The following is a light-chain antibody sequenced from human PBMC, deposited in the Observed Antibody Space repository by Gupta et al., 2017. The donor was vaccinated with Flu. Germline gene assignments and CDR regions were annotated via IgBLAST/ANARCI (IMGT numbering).Light chain of an antibody. J-gene: IGLJ3*02. V-gene: IGLV1-51*02. CDR2: END. Sequence: KVTISCSGSSSNIGNNYVSWYQQHPGTAPKLLIYENDKGPSGIPDRFSGSKSGTSATLGITGLQTGDEADYYCATWDNGLSAWVFGGGTKLTVL. CDR3: ATWDNGLSAWV. CDR1: SSNIGNNY.